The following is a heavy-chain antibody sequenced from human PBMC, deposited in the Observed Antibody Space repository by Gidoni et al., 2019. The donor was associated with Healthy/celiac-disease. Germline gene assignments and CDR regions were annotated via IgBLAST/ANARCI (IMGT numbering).Heavy chain of an antibody. J-gene: IGHJ5*02. CDR1: GFTFSSYA. Sequence: EVQLLESGGGLVQPGGSLRLSCAASGFTFSSYAMSWVRQAPGKGLEWVSSISGSGGITYYADAVKGRFTISRDNSKNTLYLQMNSLRAEDTAVYYCAKLGAMGPLNWFDPWGQGTLVTVSS. V-gene: IGHV3-23*01. CDR2: ISGSGGIT. CDR3: AKLGAMGPLNWFDP.